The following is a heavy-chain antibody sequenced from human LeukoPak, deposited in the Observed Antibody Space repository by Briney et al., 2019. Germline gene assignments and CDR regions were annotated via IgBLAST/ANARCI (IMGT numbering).Heavy chain of an antibody. CDR1: GYTFTSYG. J-gene: IGHJ4*02. V-gene: IGHV1-46*01. CDR2: INPSGGST. Sequence: ASVKVSCKASGYTFTSYGISWVRQAPGQGLEWMGIINPSGGSTSYAQKFQGRVTMARDTSTSTVYMELSSLRSEDTAVYYCARPVGYCSSTSCYTYFDYWGQGTLVTVSS. D-gene: IGHD2-2*02. CDR3: ARPVGYCSSTSCYTYFDY.